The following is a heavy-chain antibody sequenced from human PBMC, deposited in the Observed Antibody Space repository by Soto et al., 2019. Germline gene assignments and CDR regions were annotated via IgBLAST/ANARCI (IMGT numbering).Heavy chain of an antibody. Sequence: QVQLHQWGAGQLRASETLSLTCGVSGGSFSGYYWSWIRQPPGKGLEWIGEVNDSGNSNYNPSLKRRVVISVDTPKNEFSLKMNTVTAADTGVYYCARVRRWLPEEMVDLWGQAALVTVSS. CDR1: GGSFSGYY. CDR2: VNDSGNS. V-gene: IGHV4-34*01. D-gene: IGHD5-12*01. J-gene: IGHJ5*02. CDR3: ARVRRWLPEEMVDL.